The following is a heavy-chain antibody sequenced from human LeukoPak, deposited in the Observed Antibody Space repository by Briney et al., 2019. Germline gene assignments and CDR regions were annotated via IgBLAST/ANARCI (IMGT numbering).Heavy chain of an antibody. D-gene: IGHD1-26*01. CDR3: ARDGGSYYYFDY. J-gene: IGHJ4*02. Sequence: PSETLSLTCTVSGGSISSSSYYWGWIRQPPGKGLEWIGSIYYSGSTYYNPSLKSRVTISVDTSKNQFSLKLSSVTAADTAVYYCARDGGSYYYFDYWGQGTPVTVSS. V-gene: IGHV4-39*07. CDR1: GGSISSSSYY. CDR2: IYYSGST.